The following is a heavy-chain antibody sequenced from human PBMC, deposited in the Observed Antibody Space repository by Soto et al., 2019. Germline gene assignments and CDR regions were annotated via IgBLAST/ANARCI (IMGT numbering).Heavy chain of an antibody. CDR3: ARMVLDCSSTSCYRALGGNYYGMDV. V-gene: IGHV1-18*01. CDR2: ISAYNGNT. D-gene: IGHD2-2*01. J-gene: IGHJ6*02. CDR1: RYGFTSYC. Sequence: ASVKVSCTASRYGFTSYCIIWVRQAPGQGLEWMGWISAYNGNTNYAQKLQGRVTMTTDTSTSTAYMELRSLRSDDTAVYYCARMVLDCSSTSCYRALGGNYYGMDVWGQGTTVTVSS.